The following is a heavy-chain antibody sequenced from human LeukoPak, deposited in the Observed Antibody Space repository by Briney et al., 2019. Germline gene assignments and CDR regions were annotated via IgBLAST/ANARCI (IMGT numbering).Heavy chain of an antibody. J-gene: IGHJ3*02. V-gene: IGHV4-31*03. CDR1: GGSISRGGYY. CDR2: IYYSGST. Sequence: SQSRSLTCPVSGGSISRGGYYWSWLRHHPVKGLEWFGYIYYSGSTYYNPCLKTRVTISVDTSKNQFTLKLSSVTAADTAVYYCASLRELWTRGAFDIWGQGTMVTVSS. CDR3: ASLRELWTRGAFDI. D-gene: IGHD3-16*01.